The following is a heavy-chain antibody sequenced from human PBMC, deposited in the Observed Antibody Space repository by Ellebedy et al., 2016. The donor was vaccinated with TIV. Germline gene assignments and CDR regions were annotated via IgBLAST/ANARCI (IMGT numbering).Heavy chain of an antibody. V-gene: IGHV4-59*01. J-gene: IGHJ4*02. Sequence: MPSETLSLTCTVSSDSFTTDFWNWIRQTPGKGLEWIGYIYYNGRASYNPSRKSRATMSIDTSKNQVSLKLSSVTAADTAVYYCARASYSIGYYGIDYWGPGNLVTVSS. CDR2: IYYNGRA. D-gene: IGHD3-10*01. CDR3: ARASYSIGYYGIDY. CDR1: SDSFTTDF.